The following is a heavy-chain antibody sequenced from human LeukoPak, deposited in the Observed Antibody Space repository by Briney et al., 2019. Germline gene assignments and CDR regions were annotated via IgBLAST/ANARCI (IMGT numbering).Heavy chain of an antibody. Sequence: GESLKISCKGSGYRFTSYWIGWVRQIPGKGLEWMAIIYPAESDIRYSPSFQGQVTISADKSISTAYLQWSSLKASDTAMYYCARSLTAAAGDYWGQGTLVTVSS. CDR2: IYPAESDI. CDR3: ARSLTAAAGDY. J-gene: IGHJ4*02. V-gene: IGHV5-51*01. D-gene: IGHD6-25*01. CDR1: GYRFTSYW.